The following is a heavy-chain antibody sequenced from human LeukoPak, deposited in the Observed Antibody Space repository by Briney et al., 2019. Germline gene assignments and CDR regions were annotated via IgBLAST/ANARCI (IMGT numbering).Heavy chain of an antibody. Sequence: GGSLRLSCAASRFVFGDFYMAWVRQAPGKRLERVANINHDGSEKYYVDSVKGRFTISRDNAKNSLYLQMNRLRADDTAVYYCARDRTDNALDMWGQGTMVTVSS. CDR2: INHDGSEK. CDR1: RFVFGDFY. D-gene: IGHD2-15*01. J-gene: IGHJ3*02. V-gene: IGHV3-7*01. CDR3: ARDRTDNALDM.